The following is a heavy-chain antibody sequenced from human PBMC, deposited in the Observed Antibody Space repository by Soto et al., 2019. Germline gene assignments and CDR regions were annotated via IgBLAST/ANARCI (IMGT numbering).Heavy chain of an antibody. Sequence: ASVKVSCKASGGTFSSYAISWVRQAPGQGFEWMGGIIPIFGTANYAQKFQGRVTITADESTSTAYMELSSLRSEDTAVYYCARDAASGSYGNYWGQGTLVTVSS. CDR1: GGTFSSYA. D-gene: IGHD1-26*01. V-gene: IGHV1-69*13. J-gene: IGHJ4*02. CDR2: IIPIFGTA. CDR3: ARDAASGSYGNY.